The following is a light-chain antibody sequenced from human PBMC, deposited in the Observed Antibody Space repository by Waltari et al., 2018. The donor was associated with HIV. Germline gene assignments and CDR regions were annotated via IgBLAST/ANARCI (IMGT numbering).Light chain of an antibody. CDR2: DVS. Sequence: QSALTQPAPVSGSPGQPITISCTGTSSDVGVYNNVSWYQQTPGKAPKLMIYDVSNRPSGVSNRFSGSKSGNTASLTISGLQAEDEADYYCSSYTSSSTYVFGTGTKVTVL. CDR3: SSYTSSSTYV. V-gene: IGLV2-14*03. CDR1: SSDVGVYNN. J-gene: IGLJ1*01.